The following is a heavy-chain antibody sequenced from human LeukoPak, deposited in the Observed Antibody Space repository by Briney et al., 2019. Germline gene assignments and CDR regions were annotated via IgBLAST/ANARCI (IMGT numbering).Heavy chain of an antibody. J-gene: IGHJ6*02. CDR1: GGTFSSYT. CDR3: ARDPYNWNGRGQPYYYYGMDV. Sequence: SVKVSCKASGGTFSSYTISWVRQAPGQGLEWMGRIIPILGIANYAQKFQGRVTITADKSTSTAYMELSSLRSEDTAVYYCARDPYNWNGRGQPYYYYGMDVWGQGTTVTVSS. V-gene: IGHV1-69*04. D-gene: IGHD1-1*01. CDR2: IIPILGIA.